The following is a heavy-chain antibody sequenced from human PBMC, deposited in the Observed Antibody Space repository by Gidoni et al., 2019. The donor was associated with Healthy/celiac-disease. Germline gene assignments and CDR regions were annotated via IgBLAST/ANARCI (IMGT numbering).Heavy chain of an antibody. D-gene: IGHD4-17*01. Sequence: CAASGFTFSSYAMSWVRQAPGKGLEWVSASSGSGGSTYYADSVKGRFTISIDNSKNTLYLQMNSLRAEDTAVYYCAKDSMSMTTVTFLVLYYFDYWGQGTLVTVSS. V-gene: IGHV3-23*01. J-gene: IGHJ4*02. CDR1: GFTFSSYA. CDR2: SSGSGGST. CDR3: AKDSMSMTTVTFLVLYYFDY.